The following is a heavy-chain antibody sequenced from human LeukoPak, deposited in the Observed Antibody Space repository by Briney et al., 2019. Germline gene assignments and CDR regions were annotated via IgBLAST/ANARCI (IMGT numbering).Heavy chain of an antibody. Sequence: ASVKVSCKASGYAFTSYGISWVRQAPGQGLEWMGWISAYNGNTIYAQKLQGRVTMTTDTSTSTAYMELRSLRSDDTAVYYCAREGTTPYYFDYWGQGTLVTVSS. CDR1: GYAFTSYG. V-gene: IGHV1-18*04. CDR2: ISAYNGNT. CDR3: AREGTTPYYFDY. J-gene: IGHJ4*02. D-gene: IGHD2-2*01.